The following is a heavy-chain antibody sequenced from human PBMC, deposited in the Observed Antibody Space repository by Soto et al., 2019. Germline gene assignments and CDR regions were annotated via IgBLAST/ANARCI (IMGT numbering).Heavy chain of an antibody. CDR3: AREGSRTMIVVWDAFDI. Sequence: EVQLVESGGGLVQPGGSLRLSCAASGFTFSSYWMHWVRQAPGKGLVWVSRINSDGSSTSYADSVKGRFTISRDNAKNTLYLQMNSLRAEDTAVYYCAREGSRTMIVVWDAFDIWGQGTMVTVSS. V-gene: IGHV3-74*01. CDR2: INSDGSST. D-gene: IGHD3-22*01. CDR1: GFTFSSYW. J-gene: IGHJ3*02.